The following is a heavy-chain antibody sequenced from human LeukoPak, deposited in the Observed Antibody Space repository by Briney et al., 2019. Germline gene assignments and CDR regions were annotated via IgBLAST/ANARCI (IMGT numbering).Heavy chain of an antibody. Sequence: PGGSLRLSCAASGFTFSSYAMSWVRQAPGKGLEWVSGISGSAGGTYYADSVKGRFTISRDNSKNTLYLQMNSLRAEDTAVYYCAKDRRNSGYDSSDYWGQGTLVTVSS. CDR2: ISGSAGGT. D-gene: IGHD5-12*01. J-gene: IGHJ4*02. CDR3: AKDRRNSGYDSSDY. V-gene: IGHV3-23*01. CDR1: GFTFSSYA.